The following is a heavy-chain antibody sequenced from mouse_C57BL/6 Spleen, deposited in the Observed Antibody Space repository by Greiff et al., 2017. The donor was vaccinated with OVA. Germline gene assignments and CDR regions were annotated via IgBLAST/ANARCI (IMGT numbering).Heavy chain of an antibody. CDR2: INPNNGGT. Sequence: VQLQQSGPELVKPGASVKISCKASGYTFTDYYMNWVKQSHGKSLEWIGDINPNNGGTSYNQKFKGKATLTVDKSSSTAYMELRSLTSEDSAVYYCAIDGYYWYFDVWGTGTTVTVSS. CDR3: AIDGYYWYFDV. V-gene: IGHV1-26*01. J-gene: IGHJ1*03. CDR1: GYTFTDYY. D-gene: IGHD2-3*01.